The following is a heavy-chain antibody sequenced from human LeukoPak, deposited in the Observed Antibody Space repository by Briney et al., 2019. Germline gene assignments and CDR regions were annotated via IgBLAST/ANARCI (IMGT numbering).Heavy chain of an antibody. CDR1: GYTFGNHG. V-gene: IGHV1-18*01. CDR3: ARDYYYGSGSYYNAYNCFDP. D-gene: IGHD3-10*01. Sequence: GASVKVSCKASGYTFGNHGISWVRQAPGQGLEWMGWISAYNGDRNYAQKFQGRATMTTDTTTSTAYMELGSLRSDDTAVYYCARDYYYGSGSYYNAYNCFDPWGQGTLVTVSS. J-gene: IGHJ5*02. CDR2: ISAYNGDR.